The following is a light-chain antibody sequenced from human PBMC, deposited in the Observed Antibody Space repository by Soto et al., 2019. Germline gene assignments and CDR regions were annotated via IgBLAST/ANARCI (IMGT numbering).Light chain of an antibody. Sequence: AIRMTQSPSSLSASTGDRVTITCRASQGISSYLAWHQQKPGKAPKLLIYAASTLQSGVPSRFSGSGSGTDFTLTISCLQSEDFATYYCQQYYSYPVTFGQGTKVDIK. CDR2: AAS. J-gene: IGKJ1*01. CDR1: QGISSY. CDR3: QQYYSYPVT. V-gene: IGKV1-8*01.